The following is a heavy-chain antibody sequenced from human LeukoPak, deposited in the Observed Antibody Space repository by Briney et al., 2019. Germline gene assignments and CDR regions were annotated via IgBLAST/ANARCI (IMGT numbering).Heavy chain of an antibody. CDR3: TSPYTPLDY. CDR1: GFTFSGSA. V-gene: IGHV3-73*01. J-gene: IGHJ4*01. Sequence: GGSLRLSCAASGFTFSGSAMHWVRQASGKGLEWVGRIRSKANSYATAYAASVKGRFTISRDDSKDTAWLPMDSLKTEDTAVYYCTSPYTPLDYWGQGTLVTVSS. CDR2: IRSKANSYAT. D-gene: IGHD3-16*01.